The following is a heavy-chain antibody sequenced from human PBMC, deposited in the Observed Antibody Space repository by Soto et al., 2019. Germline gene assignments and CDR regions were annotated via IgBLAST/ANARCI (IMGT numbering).Heavy chain of an antibody. Sequence: ASETLSLTCTVSGGSISSGDYYWSWIRQPPGKGLEWIGYIYYSGSTYYNPSLKSRVTISVDTSKNQFSLKLSSVTAADTAVYYCARGSSGSGMMWFDPWGQGTLVTSPQ. D-gene: IGHD3-10*01. CDR2: IYYSGST. J-gene: IGHJ5*02. V-gene: IGHV4-30-4*01. CDR3: ARGSSGSGMMWFDP. CDR1: GGSISSGDYY.